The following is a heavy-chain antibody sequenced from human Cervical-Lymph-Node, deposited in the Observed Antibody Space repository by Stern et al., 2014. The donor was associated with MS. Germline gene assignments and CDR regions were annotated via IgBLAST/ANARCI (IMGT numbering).Heavy chain of an antibody. V-gene: IGHV6-1*01. J-gene: IGHJ3*02. CDR3: ARDVSSSPGAFDI. CDR1: GDSVSSNSAT. Sequence: QVQLVQSGPGLVKPSQTLSLTCAISGDSVSSNSATWSWIRQSPSRGLEWLGRTYHRSRWYYDYAISVKSRVTISPDTSKNQFSLRLNSVTPEDTAVYYCARDVSSSPGAFDIWGQGTMVIVSS. CDR2: TYHRSRWYY. D-gene: IGHD6-6*01.